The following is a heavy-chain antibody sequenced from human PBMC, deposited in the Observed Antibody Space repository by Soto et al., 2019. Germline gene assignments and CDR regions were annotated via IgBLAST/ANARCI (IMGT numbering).Heavy chain of an antibody. Sequence: PGGSLSLSCAASGFTFSSYGMHWVRQAPGKGLEWVAVIWYDGSNKYYADSVKGRFTISRDNSKNTLYLQMNSLRAEDTAVYYCARGGWGSGWYGYYFDYWGQGTLVTVSS. J-gene: IGHJ4*02. V-gene: IGHV3-33*01. CDR2: IWYDGSNK. CDR3: ARGGWGSGWYGYYFDY. CDR1: GFTFSSYG. D-gene: IGHD6-19*01.